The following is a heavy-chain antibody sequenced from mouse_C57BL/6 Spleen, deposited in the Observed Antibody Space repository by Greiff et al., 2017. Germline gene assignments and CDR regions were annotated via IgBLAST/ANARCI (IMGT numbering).Heavy chain of an antibody. J-gene: IGHJ3*01. CDR1: GYSITSGYY. D-gene: IGHD4-1*01. CDR2: ISYDGSN. Sequence: EVKLQQSGPGLVKPSQSLSLTCSVTGYSITSGYYWNWIRQFPGNKLEWMGYISYDGSNNYNPSLKNRISITRDTSKNQFSLKLNSVTTEDTATYCCAETGGWFAYWGQGTLVTVSA. V-gene: IGHV3-6*01. CDR3: AETGGWFAY.